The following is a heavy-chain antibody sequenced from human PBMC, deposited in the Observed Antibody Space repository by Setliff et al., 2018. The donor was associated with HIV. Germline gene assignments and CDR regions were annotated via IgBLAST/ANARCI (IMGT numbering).Heavy chain of an antibody. CDR1: GASISSHY. V-gene: IGHV4-59*11. CDR3: ARNALSSSWFLVDPDHFYMDV. CDR2: IHYSGST. Sequence: SETLSLTCSVSGASISSHYWSWIRQPPGKGLEWIGYIHYSGSTNYKPSLGSRITISVDTSKNQFSLKVRSVTAADTAVYFCARNALSSSWFLVDPDHFYMDVWGNGTTVTVSS. J-gene: IGHJ6*03. D-gene: IGHD6-13*01.